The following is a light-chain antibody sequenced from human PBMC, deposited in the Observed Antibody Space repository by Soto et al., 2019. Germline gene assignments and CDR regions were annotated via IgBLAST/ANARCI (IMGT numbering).Light chain of an antibody. Sequence: DIQMTQSPSLVSASVGYRFTITCRASQPINNRLAWFQQKPGKAPKSLIYRASYLQSGVPSRFSGSGSGTLFTLAISRLEPEDFAVYYCQQYGSSGTFGQGTKGDIK. CDR2: RAS. J-gene: IGKJ1*01. CDR1: QPINNR. CDR3: QQYGSSGT. V-gene: IGKV1-16*01.